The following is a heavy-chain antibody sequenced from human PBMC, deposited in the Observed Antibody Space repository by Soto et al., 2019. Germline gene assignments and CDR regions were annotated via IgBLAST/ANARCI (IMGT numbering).Heavy chain of an antibody. CDR2: ISSSSSYI. Sequence: EVQLVESGGGLVQPGGSLRLSCAASGFTFSSYEMNWVRQAPGKGLEWVSYISSSSSYIYYADSVKGRFTISRDNARNSPYLQMNRLGAEDRALYYCARDWRERKRITMVRGPDYYYGRDVWGQGTTVTVSS. CDR3: ARDWRERKRITMVRGPDYYYGRDV. J-gene: IGHJ6*02. D-gene: IGHD3-10*01. V-gene: IGHV3-48*03. CDR1: GFTFSSYE.